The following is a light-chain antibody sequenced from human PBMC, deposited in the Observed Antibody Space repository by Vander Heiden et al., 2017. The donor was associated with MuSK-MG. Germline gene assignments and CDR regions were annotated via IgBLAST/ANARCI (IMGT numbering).Light chain of an antibody. CDR2: WAS. V-gene: IGKV4-1*01. CDR3: QQYDSSPLT. Sequence: DFVLCRCRDSLPVPLGEGTTINCTSRQGGLYASDKRNYLAWYQQKPGQPPKLLIYWASTRESGVPDRFSGSGSGTDFTLTISSLQAEDVAVYYCQQYDSSPLTFGGGTKVXI. J-gene: IGKJ4*01. CDR1: QGGLYASDKRNY.